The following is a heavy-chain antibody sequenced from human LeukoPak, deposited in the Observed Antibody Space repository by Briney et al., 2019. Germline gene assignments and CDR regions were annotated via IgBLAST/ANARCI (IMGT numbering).Heavy chain of an antibody. CDR2: VYDNDIS. Sequence: SETLSLTCSVYGPSIRSYFWSWIRHSPGKGLEWIGYVYDNDISNFNPSLESRVTILVDRSKNQFSLKLRSVTAADTAVYYCARGLVLATDDVFDIWGPGTMVTVSS. J-gene: IGHJ3*02. CDR3: ARGLVLATDDVFDI. D-gene: IGHD5-12*01. V-gene: IGHV4-59*01. CDR1: GPSIRSYF.